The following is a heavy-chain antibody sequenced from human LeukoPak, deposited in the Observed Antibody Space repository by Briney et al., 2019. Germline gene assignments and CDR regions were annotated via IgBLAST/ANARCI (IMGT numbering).Heavy chain of an antibody. CDR2: ISYDGSNK. J-gene: IGHJ4*02. D-gene: IGHD5-18*01. Sequence: GGSLRLSCAASGFTFSSYAMHWVRQAPGKGLGWVAVISYDGSNKYYADSVKGRFTISRDNSKNTLYLQMNSLRAEDTAVYYCARDRGYSRRGRFDYWGQGTLVTVSS. CDR1: GFTFSSYA. V-gene: IGHV3-30-3*01. CDR3: ARDRGYSRRGRFDY.